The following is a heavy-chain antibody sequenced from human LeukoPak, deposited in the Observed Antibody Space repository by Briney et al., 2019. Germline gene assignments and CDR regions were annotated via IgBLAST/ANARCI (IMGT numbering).Heavy chain of an antibody. J-gene: IGHJ5*02. CDR1: GGSISSSSYY. D-gene: IGHD3-22*01. CDR2: IYYSGST. CDR3: AGHGGSGYYNNWFDP. V-gene: IGHV4-39*07. Sequence: PSETLSLTCTVSGGSISSSSYYWGWIRQPPGKGLEWIGSIYYSGSTYYNPSLKSRVTISVVTSKNQFSLKLSSVTAADTAVYYCAGHGGSGYYNNWFDPWGQGTLVTVSS.